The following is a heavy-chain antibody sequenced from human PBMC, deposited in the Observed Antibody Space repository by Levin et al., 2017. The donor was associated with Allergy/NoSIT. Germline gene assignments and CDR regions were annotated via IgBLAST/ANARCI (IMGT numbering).Heavy chain of an antibody. Sequence: SQTLSLTCTVPGGAITSGDYYWSWIRQPAGKALEWIGRINVSGNTYYNPSLKSRVSMSVDTSKNLLSLRLSSVTAAGTAMYYCAKGNWFDAFDIWGQGTMVNVSS. V-gene: IGHV4-61*02. CDR2: INVSGNT. D-gene: IGHD3-10*01. J-gene: IGHJ3*02. CDR1: GGAITSGDYY. CDR3: AKGNWFDAFDI.